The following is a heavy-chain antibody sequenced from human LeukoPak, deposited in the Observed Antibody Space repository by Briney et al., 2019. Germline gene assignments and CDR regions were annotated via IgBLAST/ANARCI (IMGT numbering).Heavy chain of an antibody. Sequence: SETLSLTCAVSGGSIRSGGYSWSWIRQPPGKGLEWIVYIYYSGSTYYNPSLKIRVTISVDTSKHQFSLKLSSVTAADTALYYCARESNYYGSGTGWFDPWGQGTLVTVSS. CDR1: GGSIRSGGYS. D-gene: IGHD3-10*01. V-gene: IGHV4-30-4*07. CDR3: ARESNYYGSGTGWFDP. CDR2: IYYSGST. J-gene: IGHJ5*02.